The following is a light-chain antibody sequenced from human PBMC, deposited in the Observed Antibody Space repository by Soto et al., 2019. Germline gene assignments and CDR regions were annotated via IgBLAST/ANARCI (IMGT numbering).Light chain of an antibody. V-gene: IGLV2-23*01. Sequence: QSALTQPASVSGSPGQSITISCTGASSVSWYQQHPGKAPKLMIYEGTKRPSGISNRFSGSKSGKTASLTISGLQAEDEAEYYCSFAGDRGLVLGGGTKLTVL. J-gene: IGLJ3*02. CDR2: EGT. CDR3: CSFAGDRGLV. CDR1: SS.